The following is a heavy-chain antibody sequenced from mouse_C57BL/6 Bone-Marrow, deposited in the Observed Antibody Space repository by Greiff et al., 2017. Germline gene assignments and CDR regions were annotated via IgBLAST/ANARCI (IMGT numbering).Heavy chain of an antibody. D-gene: IGHD2-14*01. CDR1: GYTFTSYW. CDR3: AREGRRCWYFEV. CDR2: IHPNSGST. V-gene: IGHV1-64*01. J-gene: IGHJ1*03. Sequence: VKLQQPGAELVKPGASVKLSCKASGYTFTSYWMHWVKPRPGQGLEWIGMIHPNSGSTNYNEKFKSKATLTVDKSSSTAYMQLSSLTSEDSAVYYCAREGRRCWYFEVWGTGTTVTVAS.